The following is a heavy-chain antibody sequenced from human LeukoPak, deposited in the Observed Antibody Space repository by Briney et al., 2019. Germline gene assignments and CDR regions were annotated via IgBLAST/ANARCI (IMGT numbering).Heavy chain of an antibody. CDR2: ISISTTSI. CDR1: GFTFSSYT. V-gene: IGHV3-21*01. Sequence: AGGSLRLSCAASGFTFSSYTMNWVRQAPGKGLELVSSISISTTSIYYADSVKGRFTISRDNTKNSLYLQMNSLRVEDTAVYYCARERFHGSGAPKFDYWGQGTLVTVSS. D-gene: IGHD3-10*01. J-gene: IGHJ4*02. CDR3: ARERFHGSGAPKFDY.